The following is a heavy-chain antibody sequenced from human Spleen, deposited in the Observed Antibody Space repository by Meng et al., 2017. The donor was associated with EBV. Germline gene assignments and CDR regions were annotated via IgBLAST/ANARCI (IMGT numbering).Heavy chain of an antibody. Sequence: QVQLGPSGAEVKRPGASVRFSLKCSGFAFVNYGISWVRQAPGQGLEWMGSISTNSGNTNYAKRLQGRVTMTIDRSTSTAYVELRSLTSDDTAVYYCARGQGIPWPFWGQGTLVTVSS. CDR3: ARGQGIPWPF. V-gene: IGHV1-18*01. J-gene: IGHJ4*02. D-gene: IGHD2-21*01. CDR1: GFAFVNYG. CDR2: ISTNSGNT.